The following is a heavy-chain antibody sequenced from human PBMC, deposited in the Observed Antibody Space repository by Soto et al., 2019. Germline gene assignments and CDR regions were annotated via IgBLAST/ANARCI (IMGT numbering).Heavy chain of an antibody. Sequence: QVQLQESGPGLVKPSQTLSLTCTVSVASISSGGYYWSWIRQHPGEGLEWIGYIYYSGSTSYNPSLTSRVTISVETSKNQFSLKLSSVTDADTAVYYCARESKYDTSGYPPWFAPWGQGTLVTVSS. CDR2: IYYSGST. D-gene: IGHD3-22*01. J-gene: IGHJ5*02. V-gene: IGHV4-31*03. CDR3: ARESKYDTSGYPPWFAP. CDR1: VASISSGGYY.